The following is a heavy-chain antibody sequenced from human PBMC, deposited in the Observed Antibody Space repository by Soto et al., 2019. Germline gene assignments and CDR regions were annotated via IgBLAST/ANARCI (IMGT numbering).Heavy chain of an antibody. J-gene: IGHJ4*02. D-gene: IGHD5-18*01. CDR2: IYHSGST. CDR3: AVGGYTFSPWVPFDY. V-gene: IGHV4-4*02. CDR1: GGSISSSNW. Sequence: SETLSLTCAVSGGSISSSNWWSWVRQPPGKGLEWIGEIYHSGSTNYNPSLKSRVTISGDRSKNQFSLKLSSVTAADTAVYYCAVGGYTFSPWVPFDYWGQGTLVTVSS.